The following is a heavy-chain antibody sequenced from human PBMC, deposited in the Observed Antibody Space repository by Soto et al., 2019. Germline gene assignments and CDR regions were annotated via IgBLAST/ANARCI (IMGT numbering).Heavy chain of an antibody. D-gene: IGHD3-3*01. CDR3: ARKQAGFFYGIDY. CDR2: IDGSGYT. Sequence: SETLSLTCTVSGGSISTGGYYWSWIRQYPGKGLEWLGYIDGSGYTFYNPSLQSRLTLSMDTSKNQFSLKLSSATAADTAVYFCARKQAGFFYGIDYWGQGTLVTVSS. V-gene: IGHV4-31*03. CDR1: GGSISTGGYY. J-gene: IGHJ4*02.